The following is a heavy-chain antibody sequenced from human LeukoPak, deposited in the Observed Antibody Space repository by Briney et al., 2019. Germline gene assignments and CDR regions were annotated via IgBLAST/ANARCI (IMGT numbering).Heavy chain of an antibody. Sequence: SVKVSCKASGGSFSRYAISWVRQAPGQGLEWMGAIIPIFGTANYAQKFQGRATITADESTSTAYMELSSLRSEDTAVYYCARVRQQWLIDAFDIWGQGTMVTVSS. J-gene: IGHJ3*02. CDR1: GGSFSRYA. D-gene: IGHD6-19*01. V-gene: IGHV1-69*01. CDR2: IIPIFGTA. CDR3: ARVRQQWLIDAFDI.